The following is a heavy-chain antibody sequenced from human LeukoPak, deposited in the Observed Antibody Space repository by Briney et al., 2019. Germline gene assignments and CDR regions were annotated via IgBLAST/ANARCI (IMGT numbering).Heavy chain of an antibody. CDR3: ARLSYYYYYMDV. J-gene: IGHJ6*03. CDR1: GFSISSDKY. Sequence: SETLSLTCAVSGFSISSDKYWGWTRQPPGKGLEWIGSIYHTGSTYYNPSLKSRVTISVDTSKNQFALKLNSVTAADTAVYYCARLSYYYYYMDVWGRGTTVTVSS. CDR2: IYHTGST. D-gene: IGHD3-10*01. V-gene: IGHV4-38-2*01.